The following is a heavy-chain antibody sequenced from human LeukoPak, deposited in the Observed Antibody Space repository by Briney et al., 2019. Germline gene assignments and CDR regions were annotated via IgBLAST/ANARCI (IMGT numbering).Heavy chain of an antibody. CDR1: GFTFSDYE. Sequence: SGRSLRLSCAPSGFTFSDYEMNWVRQAPGKGLEWLSYISTGGRTVKYADSVKGRFTISRDNARSSLFLQMSNLRVEDTAVYFCARGATVTYYFDHWGQGILVAVSS. CDR3: ARGATVTYYFDH. J-gene: IGHJ4*02. CDR2: ISTGGRTV. V-gene: IGHV3-48*03. D-gene: IGHD4-17*01.